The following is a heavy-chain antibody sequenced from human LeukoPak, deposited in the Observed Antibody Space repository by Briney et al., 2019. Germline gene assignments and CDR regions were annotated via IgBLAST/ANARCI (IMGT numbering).Heavy chain of an antibody. Sequence: SETLSLTCTVSGGSIIGSTSYWGWIRQPPGKGLDWIGIINYSGSTYYNPSLRSRVTVSVDTSKNRFSLKLNSATASDTAVYYCARGYDYWGQGTLATVSS. CDR2: INYSGST. CDR1: GGSIIGSTSY. V-gene: IGHV4-39*01. CDR3: ARGYDY. J-gene: IGHJ4*02. D-gene: IGHD3-22*01.